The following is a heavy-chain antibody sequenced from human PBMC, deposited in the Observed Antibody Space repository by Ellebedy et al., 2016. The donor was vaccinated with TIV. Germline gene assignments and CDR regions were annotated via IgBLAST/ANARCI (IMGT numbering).Heavy chain of an antibody. CDR2: IYPGDSET. CDR3: ARLPDDFYYDSSGYFDY. V-gene: IGHV5-51*01. D-gene: IGHD3-22*01. CDR1: GYTFTSNW. Sequence: ASVKVSCKGSGYTFTSNWIGWVRQMPGKGLEWMGIIYPGDSETTYSPSFQGQVTISADKSISPAYLQWSSLRASDTAMYYCARLPDDFYYDSSGYFDYWGQGTLVTVSS. J-gene: IGHJ4*02.